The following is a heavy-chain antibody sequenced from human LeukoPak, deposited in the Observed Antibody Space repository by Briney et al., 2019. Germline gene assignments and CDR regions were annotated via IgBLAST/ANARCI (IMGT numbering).Heavy chain of an antibody. CDR2: ISGSGGST. D-gene: IGHD1-26*01. CDR3: AKTVGGIVEYYFDY. J-gene: IGHJ4*02. CDR1: GFTFSSYA. Sequence: PGGSLRLSCAASGFTFSSYAMSWVRQAPGKGLEWVSAISGSGGSTCYADSVKGRFTISRDNSKNTLYLQMNSLRAEDTAVYYCAKTVGGIVEYYFDYWGQGTLVTVSS. V-gene: IGHV3-23*01.